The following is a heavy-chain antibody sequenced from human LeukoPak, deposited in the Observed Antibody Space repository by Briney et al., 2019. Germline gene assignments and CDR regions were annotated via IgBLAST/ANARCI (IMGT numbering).Heavy chain of an antibody. D-gene: IGHD2-2*01. CDR2: IWYDGSNK. CDR1: GFTFSSYG. V-gene: IGHV3-33*01. Sequence: PGGSLRLSCAASGFTFSSYGMHWVRQAPGKGLEWVAVIWYDGSNKYYADSVKGRFTISRDNSKNTLYLQMNSLRAEDTAVYYCARDRQYQLLPEGFFDCWGQGILVTVSS. J-gene: IGHJ4*02. CDR3: ARDRQYQLLPEGFFDC.